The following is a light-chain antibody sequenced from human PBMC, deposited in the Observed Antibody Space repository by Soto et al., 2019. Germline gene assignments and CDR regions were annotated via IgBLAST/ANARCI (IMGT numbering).Light chain of an antibody. CDR2: EVS. V-gene: IGKV2D-29*02. CDR3: MQSTQLPPT. J-gene: IGKJ5*01. CDR1: QRLLHITGETF. Sequence: VMTQNTLSLSAAPGQPASISGKSSQRLLHITGETFLFWYLQKPGQSPQLLIYEVSTRVSGVPDRFSGSGSGTDFTLEISRVETDDVGIYYCMQSTQLPPTFGQGTRLEI.